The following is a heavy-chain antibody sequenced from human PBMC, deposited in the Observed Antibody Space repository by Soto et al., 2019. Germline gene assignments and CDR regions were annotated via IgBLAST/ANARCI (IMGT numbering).Heavy chain of an antibody. V-gene: IGHV3-48*01. CDR1: GFTFSTHS. CDR2: ITSSGVT. Sequence: EVQLVESGGGLVQPGGSLRLSCAASGFTFSTHSMNWVRQAPGKGLEWISYITSSGVTMYADSVKGRFTISRDNAKNSLYLQMNSRRVEDTAVYFCVGEVGFQLIYWGQGTLVTVSS. D-gene: IGHD2-2*01. J-gene: IGHJ4*02. CDR3: VGEVGFQLIY.